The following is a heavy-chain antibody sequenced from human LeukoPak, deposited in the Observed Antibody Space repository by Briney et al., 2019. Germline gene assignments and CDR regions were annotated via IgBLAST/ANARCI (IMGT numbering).Heavy chain of an antibody. Sequence: PSETLSLTCTVSGGSISSYYWSWIRQPPGKGLEWIGYIYYSGSTSYNPSLKSRVTISVDTSKNQFSLKLSSVTAADTAVFYCAREGTPSGRNDYYYGMDVWGQGTTVTVSS. CDR1: GGSISSYY. J-gene: IGHJ6*02. D-gene: IGHD3-10*01. V-gene: IGHV4-59*01. CDR2: IYYSGST. CDR3: AREGTPSGRNDYYYGMDV.